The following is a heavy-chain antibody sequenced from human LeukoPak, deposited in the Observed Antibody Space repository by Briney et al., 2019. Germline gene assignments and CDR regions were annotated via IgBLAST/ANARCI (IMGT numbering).Heavy chain of an antibody. CDR1: GGSINSDRYY. J-gene: IGHJ5*02. D-gene: IGHD2-21*02. Sequence: SETLSLSCSVSGGSINSDRYYWSWIRQPAGKGLQWIGRISTSESINYNPSLKSRVTMSIDTSKNQFSLKLSSVTAADTAVYYCARERVWRYCGGDSCGWFDPWGQGTLVTVSS. V-gene: IGHV4-61*02. CDR2: ISTSESI. CDR3: ARERVWRYCGGDSCGWFDP.